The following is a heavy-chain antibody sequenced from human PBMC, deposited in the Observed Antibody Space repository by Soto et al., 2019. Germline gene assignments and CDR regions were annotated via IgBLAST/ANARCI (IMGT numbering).Heavy chain of an antibody. CDR1: GYTFTGYD. J-gene: IGHJ6*02. CDR3: ARASVLRFLEWSPYDYYYYGMDV. V-gene: IGHV1-2*04. CDR2: INPNSGGT. D-gene: IGHD3-3*01. Sequence: PSVKVSCRASGYTFTGYDMRWVRQAPGQRLEWMGWINPNSGGTNYAQKFQGWVTMTRDTSISTAYMELSRLRSDDTAVYYCARASVLRFLEWSPYDYYYYGMDVWGQGTTVTVSS.